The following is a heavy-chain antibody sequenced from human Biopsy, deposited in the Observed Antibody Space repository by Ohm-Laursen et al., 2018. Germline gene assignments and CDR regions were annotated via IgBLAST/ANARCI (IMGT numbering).Heavy chain of an antibody. CDR3: ARGRTGG. Sequence: SLRLSCAASGFIFSDCKMNWVRQPPGKGLEWVSSISTSGSSTNYADSVKGRFTISRDDAKNSLYLQMNSLRAEDTAVYYCARGRTGGWGQGTLVTVSS. D-gene: IGHD1/OR15-1a*01. V-gene: IGHV3-21*01. CDR2: ISTSGSST. J-gene: IGHJ4*02. CDR1: GFIFSDCK.